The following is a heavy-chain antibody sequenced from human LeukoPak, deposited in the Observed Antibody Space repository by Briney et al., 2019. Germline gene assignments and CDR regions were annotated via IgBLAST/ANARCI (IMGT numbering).Heavy chain of an antibody. CDR1: QFTFSHYG. CDR3: AKDAQRGFDYSNSLEY. J-gene: IGHJ4*02. D-gene: IGHD4-11*01. CDR2: IWNGGSAT. Sequence: GGSLRLSCAASQFTFSHYGMHWVRQAAGRGLEWVAVIWNGGSATYYADSVKGRFTISRDNSRNTLYLQMTSLRAEDTAVYYCAKDAQRGFDYSNSLEYWGQGTLVTVSS. V-gene: IGHV3-33*03.